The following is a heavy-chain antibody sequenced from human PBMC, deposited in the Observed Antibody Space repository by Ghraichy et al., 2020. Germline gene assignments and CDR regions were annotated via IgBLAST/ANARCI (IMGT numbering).Heavy chain of an antibody. Sequence: LSLTCAASGFRFSDYWMGWVRQAPGKGLEWVADIERDGSTKYYVDSVKGRFTISRDNVKNSMSLQMNSLSAEDTAIYYCVRDWGENTETMGDYWGQGTVVNVSS. V-gene: IGHV3-7*01. D-gene: IGHD4-17*01. CDR3: VRDWGENTETMGDY. CDR2: IERDGSTK. J-gene: IGHJ4*02. CDR1: GFRFSDYW.